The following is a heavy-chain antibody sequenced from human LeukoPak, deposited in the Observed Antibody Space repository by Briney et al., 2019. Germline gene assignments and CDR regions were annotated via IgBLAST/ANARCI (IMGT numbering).Heavy chain of an antibody. J-gene: IGHJ4*02. CDR2: INHSGNT. V-gene: IGHV4-34*01. CDR3: ARSKYYYDSSGYRPYHFDY. Sequence: SETLSLTCAVSGVSISNYYLSWIRQPPGKGLEWIGEINHSGNTNYNPSLKSRITISVDTSKNQFSLRLYSVTAADTAVYYCARSKYYYDSSGYRPYHFDYWGQGTLVTVSS. D-gene: IGHD3-22*01. CDR1: GVSISNYY.